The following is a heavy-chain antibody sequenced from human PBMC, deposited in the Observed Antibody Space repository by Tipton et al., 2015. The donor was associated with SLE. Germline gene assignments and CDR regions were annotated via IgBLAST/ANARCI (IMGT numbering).Heavy chain of an antibody. CDR1: GDSVSSNSAA. CDR2: TYYRSKWYN. D-gene: IGHD6-13*01. CDR3: ARDRERGIAAAGPDAFDI. J-gene: IGHJ3*02. V-gene: IGHV6-1*01. Sequence: GLVKPSQTLSLTCAMSGDSVSSNSAAWNWIRQSPSRGLEWLGRTYYRSKWYNDYAVSVKSRITINPDTSKNQFSLQLNSVTPEDTAVYYCARDRERGIAAAGPDAFDIWGQGTMVTVSS.